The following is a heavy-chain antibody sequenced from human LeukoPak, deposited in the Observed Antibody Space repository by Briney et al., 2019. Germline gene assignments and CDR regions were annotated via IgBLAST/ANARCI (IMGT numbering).Heavy chain of an antibody. D-gene: IGHD6-13*01. V-gene: IGHV4-59*01. J-gene: IGHJ4*02. CDR3: ARSPSSLAAGPLYY. CDR1: GGSISSYY. CDR2: IYYSGST. Sequence: SETLSLTCTVSGGSISSYYWSWIRQPPGKGLEWIGYIYYSGSTNYNPSLKSRVTISVDTSKNQFSLKLSSVTAADTAVYYCARSPSSLAAGPLYYWGQGTLVTVSS.